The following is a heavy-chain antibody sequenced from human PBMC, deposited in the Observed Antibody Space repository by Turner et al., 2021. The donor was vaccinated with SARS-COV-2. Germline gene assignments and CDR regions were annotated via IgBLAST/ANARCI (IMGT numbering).Heavy chain of an antibody. V-gene: IGHV3-53*02. J-gene: IGHJ4*02. D-gene: IGHD3-16*01. Sequence: EVQLVETGGGLIQPGGSLRLSCAASGFTVSSNYMSWVRQAPGKGLEWVSVIYSGGSTFYADSVKGRFTISRDNSKNTLYLQMNSLRAEDTAVYYCARDWGEYYFDYWGKGTLVTVSS. CDR3: ARDWGEYYFDY. CDR1: GFTVSSNY. CDR2: IYSGGST.